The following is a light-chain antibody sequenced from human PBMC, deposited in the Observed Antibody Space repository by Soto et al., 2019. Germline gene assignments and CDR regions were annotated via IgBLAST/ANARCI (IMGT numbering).Light chain of an antibody. CDR1: QSVSSSY. V-gene: IGKV3-20*01. CDR2: ASS. Sequence: EIVFTQSPGTLSLSPGERATLSCRASQSVSSSYLAWYQQKPGQAPRLLXFASSSRATGIQDRFSGSGSGTDFTLTISRLEPEDFAVYYCQQYGNSPPRVTFGQGTRLE. CDR3: QQYGNSPPRVT. J-gene: IGKJ5*01.